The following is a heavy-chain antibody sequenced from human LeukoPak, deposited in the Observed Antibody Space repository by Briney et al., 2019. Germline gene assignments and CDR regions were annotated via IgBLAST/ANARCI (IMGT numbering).Heavy chain of an antibody. CDR2: FDPEDGET. V-gene: IGHV1-24*01. CDR3: ATVSELGGYYYGMDV. J-gene: IGHJ6*02. CDR1: GYTLTELS. D-gene: IGHD7-27*01. Sequence: GASVKVSCKVSGYTLTELSLHWVRQAPGKGLEGVGGFDPEDGETIYAQKFQGRVTMTDDTSTDTAYMELSSLRSEDTAVYYCATVSELGGYYYGMDVWGQGTTVTVSS.